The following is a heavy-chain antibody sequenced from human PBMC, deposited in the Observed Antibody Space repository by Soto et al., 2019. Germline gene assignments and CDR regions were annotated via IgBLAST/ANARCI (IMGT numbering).Heavy chain of an antibody. J-gene: IGHJ4*02. CDR3: ARDGWELLMDY. CDR1: GFTFSSYA. Sequence: QVQLVESGGGVVQPGRSLRLSCAASGFTFSSYAMHWVRQAPGKGLEWVAVISYDGSNKYYADSVKGRFTISSDNSKNTLYLAMNSLRAEDTAVYYCARDGWELLMDYWVQGTLVNVSA. CDR2: ISYDGSNK. D-gene: IGHD1-26*01. V-gene: IGHV3-30-3*01.